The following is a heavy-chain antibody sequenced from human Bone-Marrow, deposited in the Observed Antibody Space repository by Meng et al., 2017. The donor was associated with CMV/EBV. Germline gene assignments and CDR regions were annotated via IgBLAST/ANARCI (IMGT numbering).Heavy chain of an antibody. J-gene: IGHJ6*02. CDR2: ISSSSSYI. CDR1: GFTFSSYS. Sequence: GGSLRLSCAASGFTFSSYSMNWVRQAPGKGLEWVSSISSSSSYIYYADSVKGRFTISRDNAKNSLYLQMNSLRAEDTAVYYCARAPETITIFGVVIPRGYGMDVWGQGTTVTVYS. CDR3: ARAPETITIFGVVIPRGYGMDV. V-gene: IGHV3-21*01. D-gene: IGHD3-3*01.